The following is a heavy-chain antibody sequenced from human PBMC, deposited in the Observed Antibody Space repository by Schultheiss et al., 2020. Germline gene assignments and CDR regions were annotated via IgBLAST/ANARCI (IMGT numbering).Heavy chain of an antibody. J-gene: IGHJ6*02. D-gene: IGHD2-15*01. Sequence: GGSLRLSCAASGFTFSSYGMHWVRQAPGKGLEWVAVISYDGSNKYYADSVKGRFTISRDNSKNTLYLQMNSLRAEDTAVYYCGKGMTDRDTRADVWGQGTTVTVSS. CDR2: ISYDGSNK. V-gene: IGHV3-30*18. CDR1: GFTFSSYG. CDR3: GKGMTDRDTRADV.